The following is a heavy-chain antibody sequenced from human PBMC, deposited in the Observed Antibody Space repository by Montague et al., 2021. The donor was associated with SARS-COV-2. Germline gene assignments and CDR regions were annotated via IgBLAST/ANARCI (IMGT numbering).Heavy chain of an antibody. D-gene: IGHD6-13*01. V-gene: IGHV4-59*01. CDR1: GGTISSFY. CDR2: IDYSEST. J-gene: IGHJ6*02. CDR3: ARGQWGLGAAVSPDYYYHGMDV. Sequence: SETLSLTCTVSGGTISSFYWNWIRQPPGKGLEWIGNIDYSESTIXXPSLKSRVTISVDKSKNQFSLKLRSVTAADTAVYYCARGQWGLGAAVSPDYYYHGMDVWGQGATVAVSS.